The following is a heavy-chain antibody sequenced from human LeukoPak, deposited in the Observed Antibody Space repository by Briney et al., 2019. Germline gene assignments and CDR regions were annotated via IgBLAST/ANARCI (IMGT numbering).Heavy chain of an antibody. Sequence: SVKVSCKASGGTFRSYAINWVRQAPGQGLEWMGGIIPMINTPKYGQRFQGRVTITADDSSSTGYMEVSSLRSEDTAVYFCAIFQGTYGDNDNDFWGQGTLVTVSS. V-gene: IGHV1-69*13. CDR3: AIFQGTYGDNDNDF. D-gene: IGHD4-17*01. CDR1: GGTFRSYA. J-gene: IGHJ4*02. CDR2: IIPMINTP.